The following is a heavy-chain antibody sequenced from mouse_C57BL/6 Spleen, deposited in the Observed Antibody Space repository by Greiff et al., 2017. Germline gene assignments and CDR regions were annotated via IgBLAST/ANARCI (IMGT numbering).Heavy chain of an antibody. CDR3: ARGDGDYGSTAY. V-gene: IGHV1-52*01. D-gene: IGHD1-1*01. CDR2: IDPSDSET. CDR1: GYTFTSYW. Sequence: QVQLQQPGAELVRPGSSVKLSCKASGYTFTSYWMHWVKQRPIQGLEWIGNIDPSDSETHYNQKFKDKATLTVDKSSSTAYMQLSSLTSEDSAVYYCARGDGDYGSTAYWGQGTLVTVSA. J-gene: IGHJ3*01.